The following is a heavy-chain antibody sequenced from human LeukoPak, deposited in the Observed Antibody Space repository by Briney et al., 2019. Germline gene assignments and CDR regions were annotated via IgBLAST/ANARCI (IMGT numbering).Heavy chain of an antibody. J-gene: IGHJ5*02. D-gene: IGHD3-10*01. Sequence: GGSLRLSCAASGFTFSSYGMSWVRQAPGKGLEWVAAISGSGGSTYYADSVKGRFTISRDNSKNTLYVQMNSLRAEDTAVYYCAKAAYSYGHDWFDHWGQGTLVTVSS. CDR3: AKAAYSYGHDWFDH. V-gene: IGHV3-23*01. CDR1: GFTFSSYG. CDR2: ISGSGGST.